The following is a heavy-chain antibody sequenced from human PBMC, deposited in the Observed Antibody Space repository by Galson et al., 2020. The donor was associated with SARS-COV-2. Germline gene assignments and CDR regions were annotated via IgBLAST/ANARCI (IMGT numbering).Heavy chain of an antibody. Sequence: SGPTLVKPTQTLTLTCTFSGFSLSTSGVGVGWIRQPPGKALEWLALIYWNDDKRYSPSLKSRLTITKDTSKNQVVLTMTNMDPVDTATYYCAHSLECSGGSCYSYDYWGQGTLVTVSS. CDR2: IYWNDDK. D-gene: IGHD2-15*01. CDR3: AHSLECSGGSCYSYDY. J-gene: IGHJ4*02. V-gene: IGHV2-5*01. CDR1: GFSLSTSGVG.